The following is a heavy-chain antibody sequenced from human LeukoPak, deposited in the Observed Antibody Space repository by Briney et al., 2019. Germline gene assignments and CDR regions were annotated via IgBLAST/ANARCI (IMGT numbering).Heavy chain of an antibody. J-gene: IGHJ4*02. D-gene: IGHD3-22*01. Sequence: GGSLRLSCTASGFIFSAHDMNWVRQAPGQGLEWLSSITSGADTVFYATSVKGRFIISRDNAKNSLSLHMSSLRAEDTAVYYCARLNYDRGGYRLDYWGQGTLVAVSS. CDR3: ARLNYDRGGYRLDY. CDR1: GFIFSAHD. CDR2: ITSGADTV. V-gene: IGHV3-48*03.